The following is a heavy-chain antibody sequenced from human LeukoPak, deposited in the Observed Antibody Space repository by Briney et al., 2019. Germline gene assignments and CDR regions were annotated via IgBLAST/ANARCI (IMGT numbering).Heavy chain of an antibody. CDR1: GFTFSHYS. V-gene: IGHV3-21*01. D-gene: IGHD4-11*01. CDR3: ARVMMGATVTTFHYYCMDV. J-gene: IGHJ6*03. CDR2: ITSSSSHI. Sequence: GGSLRLSCAACGFTFSHYSIDWVRQAPGKGLERVASITSSSSHIYYADSVKGRFTISRDNAKNEVYLQMNSLRAEDTGIYYCARVMMGATVTTFHYYCMDVWGVGTTVTVSS.